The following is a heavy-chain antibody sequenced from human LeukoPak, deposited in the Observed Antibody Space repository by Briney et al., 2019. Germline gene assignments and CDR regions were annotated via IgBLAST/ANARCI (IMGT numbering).Heavy chain of an antibody. CDR3: AREENRAGTTLGWFDP. D-gene: IGHD1-7*01. CDR2: INPSGGST. CDR1: GYTFTSYY. Sequence: GASVKVSCKASGYTFTSYYMHWVRRAPGQGLEWMGIINPSGGSTSYAQKFQGRVTMTRDMSTSTVYMELSSLRSEDTAVYYCAREENRAGTTLGWFDPWGQGTLVTVSS. V-gene: IGHV1-46*01. J-gene: IGHJ5*02.